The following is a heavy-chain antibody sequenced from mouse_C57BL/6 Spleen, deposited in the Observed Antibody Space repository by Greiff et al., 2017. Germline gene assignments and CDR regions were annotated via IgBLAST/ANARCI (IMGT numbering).Heavy chain of an antibody. D-gene: IGHD1-1*01. V-gene: IGHV1-76*01. CDR3: ARSGSTGGAHWYFDV. Sequence: VQLQEPGAELVRPGASVKLSCKASGYTFTDYYINWVKQRPGQGLAWIARIYPGSGNTYYNEKFKGKATLTADKSSSTAYMQLSSLTSEDSAVYFCARSGSTGGAHWYFDVWGTGTTVTVSS. CDR1: GYTFTDYY. J-gene: IGHJ1*03. CDR2: IYPGSGNT.